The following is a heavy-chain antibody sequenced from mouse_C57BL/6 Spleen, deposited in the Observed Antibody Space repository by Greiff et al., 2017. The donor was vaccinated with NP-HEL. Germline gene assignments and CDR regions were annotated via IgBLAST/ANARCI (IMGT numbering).Heavy chain of an antibody. CDR2: ISYDGSN. Sequence: EVHLVESGPGLVKPSQSLSLTCSVTGYSITSGYYWNWIRQFPGNKLEWMGYISYDGSNNYNPSLKNRISITRDTSKNQFFLKLNSVTTEDTATYYCARRVDYYAMDYWGQGTSVTVSS. J-gene: IGHJ4*01. V-gene: IGHV3-6*01. CDR3: ARRVDYYAMDY. CDR1: GYSITSGYY.